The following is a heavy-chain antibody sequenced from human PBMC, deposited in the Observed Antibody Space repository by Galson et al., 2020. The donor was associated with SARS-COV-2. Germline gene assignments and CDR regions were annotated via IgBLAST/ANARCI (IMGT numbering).Heavy chain of an antibody. D-gene: IGHD3-3*01. V-gene: IGHV3-30*18. CDR2: ITYEGSKT. CDR3: AKFRDVFDFRSGYYSMDI. J-gene: IGHJ6*02. Sequence: GGSLRLSCVASGFTFNNFGMHWVRQAPGKGLEWVAPITYEGSKTYYADSVKGRFTVSKDTSKNTLYLLINSLRVEDTAVYYCAKFRDVFDFRSGYYSMDIWGQGTTVTVSS. CDR1: GFTFNNFG.